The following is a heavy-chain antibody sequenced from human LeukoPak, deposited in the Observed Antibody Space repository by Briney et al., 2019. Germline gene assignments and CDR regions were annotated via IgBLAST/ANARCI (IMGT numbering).Heavy chain of an antibody. J-gene: IGHJ4*02. Sequence: GRSLRLSCAASGFTFSSYGMHWVRQAPGKGLEWVAVIWYDGSNKYYADSVKGRFTISRDNSKNTLYLQMNSRRAEDTALYYCAREPYDYGDYFFDYWGQGTLVTVSS. CDR2: IWYDGSNK. CDR3: AREPYDYGDYFFDY. V-gene: IGHV3-33*01. D-gene: IGHD4-17*01. CDR1: GFTFSSYG.